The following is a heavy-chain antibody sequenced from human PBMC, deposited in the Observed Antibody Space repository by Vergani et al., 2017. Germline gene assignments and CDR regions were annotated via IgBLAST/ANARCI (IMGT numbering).Heavy chain of an antibody. CDR3: ARGRDSNWGAPDY. Sequence: VQLLESGGGLVQPGGSLRLSCAASGFTFSSYAMSWVRQTPGKGLECVTILSYDGSVKYWPDSVKGRFTFSRDNFKNTLYLQMNSLREEDTAVYFCARGRDSNWGAPDYWGQGTLVTVSS. CDR2: LSYDGSVK. J-gene: IGHJ4*02. D-gene: IGHD7-27*01. V-gene: IGHV3-30*03. CDR1: GFTFSSYA.